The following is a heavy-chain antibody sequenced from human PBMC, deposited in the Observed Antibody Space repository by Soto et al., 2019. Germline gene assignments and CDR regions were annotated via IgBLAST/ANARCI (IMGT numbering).Heavy chain of an antibody. D-gene: IGHD2-2*01. Sequence: QVQLQESGPGLVKPSETLSLTCTVSGGSISSYYWSWIRQPPGKGLEWIGYIYYSGSTNYKPSLKSRVTISVDTSKNQFSLKLSSVTAADTAVYYCARELGYCSSTSCYADDPDAFDIWGQGTMVTVSS. V-gene: IGHV4-59*01. J-gene: IGHJ3*02. CDR3: ARELGYCSSTSCYADDPDAFDI. CDR1: GGSISSYY. CDR2: IYYSGST.